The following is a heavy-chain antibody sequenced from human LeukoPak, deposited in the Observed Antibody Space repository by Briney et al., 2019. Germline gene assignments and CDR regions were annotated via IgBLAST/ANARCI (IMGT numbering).Heavy chain of an antibody. D-gene: IGHD2-2*02. CDR3: ARDPGHCSSTSCYKFFDY. CDR1: GFNFSGFE. V-gene: IGHV3-48*03. Sequence: QPGGSLRLSCAASGFNFSGFEMNWVRPAPGKGLEWVSYSSSSGSTIYYADSVKGRFTVSRDNAKNSLYLQMNSLRAEDTAVYYCARDPGHCSSTSCYKFFDYWGQGTLVTVSS. J-gene: IGHJ4*02. CDR2: SSSSGSTI.